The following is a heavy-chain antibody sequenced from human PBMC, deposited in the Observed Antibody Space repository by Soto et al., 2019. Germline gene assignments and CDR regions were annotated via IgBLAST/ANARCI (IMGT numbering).Heavy chain of an antibody. CDR3: VXXMQXWRLDS. CDR2: INTDGSVA. D-gene: IGHD6-19*01. J-gene: IGHJ4*02. V-gene: IGHV3-74*03. Sequence: EVQLVESGGGLVQPGESLRLSCAASGLTFRSYWMHWVRQAPGKGLVWVSRINTDGSVAMYVDSVKGRFTISRDNAKNTLYLHMNSLRAEDTAVYYCVXXMQXWRLDSWGQGTLVTVSS. CDR1: GLTFRSYW.